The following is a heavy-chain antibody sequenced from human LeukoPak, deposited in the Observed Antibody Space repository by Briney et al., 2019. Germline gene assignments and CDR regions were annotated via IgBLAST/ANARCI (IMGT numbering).Heavy chain of an antibody. V-gene: IGHV4-59*01. J-gene: IGHJ4*02. CDR3: ARLEYGSGPDY. D-gene: IGHD3-10*01. Sequence: PSETLSLTCTVSGGSISSYYWSWIRQPPGKGLEWIGYIYYSGSTNYNPSLKSRVTISVDTSKNQFSLKLSSVTAADTAVYYCARLEYGSGPDYWGQGTLVTVSS. CDR1: GGSISSYY. CDR2: IYYSGST.